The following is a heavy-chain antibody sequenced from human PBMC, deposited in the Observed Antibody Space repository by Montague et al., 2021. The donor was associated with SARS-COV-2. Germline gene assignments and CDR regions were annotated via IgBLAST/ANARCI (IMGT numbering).Heavy chain of an antibody. V-gene: IGHV4-34*01. CDR1: DGSFSDYS. Sequence: SETLSLTYAAYDGSFSDYSWTWIRQPPGKGLEWIGEINHRGSTNYNPSLKSRVTISVDTSKNQFSLKMTSVTAADTAVYYCARGRQHINMVVVVVTGGEYYFDFWGQGTLVAVSS. J-gene: IGHJ4*02. CDR3: ARGRQHINMVVVVVTGGEYYFDF. D-gene: IGHD3-22*01. CDR2: INHRGST.